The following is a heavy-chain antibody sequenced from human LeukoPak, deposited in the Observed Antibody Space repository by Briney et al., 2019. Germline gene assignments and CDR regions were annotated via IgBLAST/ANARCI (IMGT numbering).Heavy chain of an antibody. Sequence: SETLSLTCAVYGGSFSGYYWSWIRQPPGKGLEWIGEINHSGSTNYNPSLKSRVTISVDTSKNQFSLKLSSVTAADTAVYYCARGNYYDFLSDYFGLHFDYGGRGTLVSVSS. D-gene: IGHD3-3*01. CDR1: GGSFSGYY. V-gene: IGHV4-34*01. CDR3: ARGNYYDFLSDYFGLHFDY. J-gene: IGHJ4*02. CDR2: INHSGST.